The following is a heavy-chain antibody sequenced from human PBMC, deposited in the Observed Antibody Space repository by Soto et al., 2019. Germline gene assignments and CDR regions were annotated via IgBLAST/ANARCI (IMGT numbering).Heavy chain of an antibody. CDR1: GFTFSSYG. CDR2: IWYDGSNK. CDR3: AREGVAVAGTGMDV. Sequence: QVQLVESGGGVVQPGRSLRLSCAASGFTFSSYGMHWVRQAPGKGLEWVAVIWYDGSNKYYADSVKGRFTISRDNSKNTLYLQMNSLRAEDTAVYYWAREGVAVAGTGMDVWGQGTTVTVSS. V-gene: IGHV3-33*01. J-gene: IGHJ6*02. D-gene: IGHD6-19*01.